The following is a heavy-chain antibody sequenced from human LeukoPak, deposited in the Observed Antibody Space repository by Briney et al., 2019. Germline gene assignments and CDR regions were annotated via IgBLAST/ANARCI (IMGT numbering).Heavy chain of an antibody. V-gene: IGHV3-33*01. J-gene: IGHJ6*04. Sequence: GGSLRLSCAASGFTFSSYGMHWVRQAPGKGLEWVAVIWYDGSNKYYADSVKGRFTISRDNSKNTLYLQMNSLRAEDTAVYSCARSGDIVVVPAANHYYGMDVWGKGTTVTVSS. CDR3: ARSGDIVVVPAANHYYGMDV. CDR1: GFTFSSYG. CDR2: IWYDGSNK. D-gene: IGHD2-2*01.